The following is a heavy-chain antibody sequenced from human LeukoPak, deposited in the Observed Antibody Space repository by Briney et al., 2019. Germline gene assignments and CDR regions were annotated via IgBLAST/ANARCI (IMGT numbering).Heavy chain of an antibody. J-gene: IGHJ4*02. CDR1: GFTFSSYG. CDR3: ARVAHGGDVFDY. Sequence: QPGGSLRLSCAASGFTFSSYGMHWVRQAPGKGLEWVAVISYDGSNKYYADPVKGRFTISRDNSKNTLYLQMSSLRAGDTAVYYCARVAHGGDVFDYWGQGTLVTVSS. D-gene: IGHD2-21*02. CDR2: ISYDGSNK. V-gene: IGHV3-30*03.